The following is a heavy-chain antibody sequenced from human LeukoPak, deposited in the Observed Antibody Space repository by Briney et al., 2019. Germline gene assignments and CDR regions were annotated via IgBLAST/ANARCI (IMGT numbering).Heavy chain of an antibody. CDR1: GFTFSDYY. D-gene: IGHD3-22*01. CDR2: ISSSGSTI. J-gene: IGHJ3*02. CDR3: AREETMIVESSAFDI. V-gene: IGHV3-11*01. Sequence: GGSLRLSCADSGFTFSDYYMSWIRQAPGKGLEWVSYISSSGSTIYYADSVKGRFTISRDNAKNSLYLQMNSLRAEDTAVYYCAREETMIVESSAFDIWGQGTMVTVSS.